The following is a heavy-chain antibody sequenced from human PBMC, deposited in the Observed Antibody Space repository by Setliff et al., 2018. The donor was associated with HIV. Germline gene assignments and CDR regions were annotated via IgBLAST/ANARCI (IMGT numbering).Heavy chain of an antibody. CDR1: GGSISSSNW. D-gene: IGHD6-13*01. CDR3: ARTLIAAAGTFDY. V-gene: IGHV4-4*02. Sequence: SETLSLTCAVSGGSISSSNWWSWVRQPPGKGLEWIGEIYHSGSTNYDPSLKSRVTISVDKSKNQFSLKLRSVTAADTAVYYCARTLIAAAGTFDYWGQGTLVTVSS. CDR2: IYHSGST. J-gene: IGHJ4*02.